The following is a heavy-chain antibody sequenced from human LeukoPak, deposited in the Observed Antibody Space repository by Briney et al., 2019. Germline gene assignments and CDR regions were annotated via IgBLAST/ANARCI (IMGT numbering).Heavy chain of an antibody. J-gene: IGHJ6*03. Sequence: PRGSLRLSCAASGFTFSSYGMSWVRQAPGKGLEWVSAISGSGGSTYYADSVKGRFTISRDNSKNTLYLQMNSLRAEDTAVYYCARVLSGRGSLYDYYYYMDVWGKGTTVTISS. CDR3: ARVLSGRGSLYDYYYYMDV. V-gene: IGHV3-23*01. CDR2: ISGSGGST. D-gene: IGHD3-10*01. CDR1: GFTFSSYG.